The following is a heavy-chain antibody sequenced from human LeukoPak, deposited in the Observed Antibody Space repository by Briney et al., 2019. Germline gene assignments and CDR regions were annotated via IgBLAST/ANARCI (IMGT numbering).Heavy chain of an antibody. Sequence: GGSLRLSCAASGFTFSSYAMSWVRQAPGKGLEWVSAVSGSGGSTYYADSVKGRFTISRDNSKNTLYLQMNSLRAADTAVSYCAKEERYFDPPPPFDSWAREPWSPSPQ. D-gene: IGHD3-9*01. CDR1: GFTFSSYA. V-gene: IGHV3-23*01. CDR3: AKEERYFDPPPPFDS. CDR2: VSGSGGST. J-gene: IGHJ4*02.